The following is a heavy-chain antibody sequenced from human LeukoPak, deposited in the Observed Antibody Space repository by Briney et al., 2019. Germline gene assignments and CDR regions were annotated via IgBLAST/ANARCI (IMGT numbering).Heavy chain of an antibody. CDR2: IYTSGST. CDR1: GGSISSGSYY. D-gene: IGHD3-16*01. V-gene: IGHV4-61*02. J-gene: IGHJ3*02. CDR3: ARPRRGKAFDI. Sequence: PSETLSLTCTVSGGSISSGSYYWSWIRQPAGKGLEWIGRIYTSGSTNYNPSLKSRVTISVDTSKNQFSLKLSSVTAADTAVYYCARPRRGKAFDIWGQGTMVTVSS.